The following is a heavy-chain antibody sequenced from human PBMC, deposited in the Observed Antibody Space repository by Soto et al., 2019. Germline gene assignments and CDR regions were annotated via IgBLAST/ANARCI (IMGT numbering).Heavy chain of an antibody. J-gene: IGHJ3*02. V-gene: IGHV3-33*01. CDR2: IWYDGSNK. Sequence: QVQLVESGGGVVQPGRSLRLSCAASGFTFSSYGMHWVRQAPGKGLEWVAVIWYDGSNKYYADSVKGRFTISRDNSKNPLYLQMNSLRAEDTAVYYCARDGRYAFDIWGQGTMVTVSS. CDR3: ARDGRYAFDI. CDR1: GFTFSSYG.